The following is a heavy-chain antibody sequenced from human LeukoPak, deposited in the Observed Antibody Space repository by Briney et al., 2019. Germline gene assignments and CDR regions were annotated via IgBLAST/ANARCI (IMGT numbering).Heavy chain of an antibody. V-gene: IGHV3-7*01. CDR1: GFTFSTYW. J-gene: IGHJ6*03. D-gene: IGHD6-6*01. Sequence: GGSLRLSCAASGFTFSTYWMSWVRQAPGMGLEWVANIKQDGSEKRYVDSVRGRFTISRDNAKNSLYLQMNSLRAEDTAVYYCARGLSGYSSSSGYYYYYMDVWGKGTTVTVSS. CDR2: IKQDGSEK. CDR3: ARGLSGYSSSSGYYYYYMDV.